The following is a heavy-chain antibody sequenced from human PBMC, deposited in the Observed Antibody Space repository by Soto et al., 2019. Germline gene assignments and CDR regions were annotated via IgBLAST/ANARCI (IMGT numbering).Heavy chain of an antibody. CDR2: IYWDDDK. V-gene: IGHV2-5*02. J-gene: IGHJ4*02. CDR1: GFSLSTSGVG. Sequence: QITLKESGPTLVNPTQTLTLTCTFSGFSLSTSGVGVGWIRQPPGKALEWLALIYWDDDKRYSPSLKSRLTITKATSKNQVVLTMTNMDPVETATYYCAHNARYYDYIWGSYRYKRYDYWGQGTLVTVSS. D-gene: IGHD3-16*02. CDR3: AHNARYYDYIWGSYRYKRYDY.